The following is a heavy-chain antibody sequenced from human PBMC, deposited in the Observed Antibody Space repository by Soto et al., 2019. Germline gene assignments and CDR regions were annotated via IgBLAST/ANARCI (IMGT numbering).Heavy chain of an antibody. D-gene: IGHD6-19*01. CDR2: ISGSGGST. CDR1: GFTFSSYA. CDR3: ARDRRADTPFFDY. Sequence: GGSLRLSCAASGFTFSSYAMSWVRQAPGKGLEWVSAISGSGGSTYYADSVKGRFTISRDNSRYTLYLETNSLRAEDTAVYYCARDRRADTPFFDYWGQGTLVTVSS. J-gene: IGHJ4*02. V-gene: IGHV3-23*01.